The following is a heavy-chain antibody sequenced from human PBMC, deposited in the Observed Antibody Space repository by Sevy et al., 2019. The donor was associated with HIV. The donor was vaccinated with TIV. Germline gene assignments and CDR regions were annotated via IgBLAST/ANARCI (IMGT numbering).Heavy chain of an antibody. Sequence: ASVKVSCKASGGTFSSYAISWVRQAPGQGLEWMGGIIPIFGTANYAQKFQGRVTITADESTSTAYMELSSLRSEDTAVYYCARATRDNLGYCSGGSCYSKVPYYYYYGMDVWGQGTTVTVSS. V-gene: IGHV1-69*13. CDR3: ARATRDNLGYCSGGSCYSKVPYYYYYGMDV. D-gene: IGHD2-15*01. J-gene: IGHJ6*02. CDR1: GGTFSSYA. CDR2: IIPIFGTA.